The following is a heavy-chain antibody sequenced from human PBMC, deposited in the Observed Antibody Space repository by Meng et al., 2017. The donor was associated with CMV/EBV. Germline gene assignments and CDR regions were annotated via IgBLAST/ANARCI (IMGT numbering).Heavy chain of an antibody. D-gene: IGHD3-22*01. CDR3: ARGPEDYYDSSGYYAPDY. CDR2: INSDGSST. J-gene: IGHJ4*02. Sequence: GESLKISCAASGFTFSSYWMHWVRQAPGKGLVWVSRINSDGSSTSYADSVKGRFTISRDNAKNSLYLQMNSLRAEDTAVYYCARGPEDYYDSSGYYAPDYWGQGTLVTVSS. CDR1: GFTFSSYW. V-gene: IGHV3-74*01.